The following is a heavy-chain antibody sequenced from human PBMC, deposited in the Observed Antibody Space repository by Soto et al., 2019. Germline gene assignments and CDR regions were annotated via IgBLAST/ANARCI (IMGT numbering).Heavy chain of an antibody. CDR1: GYTFTGYY. CDR2: INPNSGGT. J-gene: IGHJ6*02. CDR3: ARGARIYCSSTSCYMPGGMDV. V-gene: IGHV1-2*02. D-gene: IGHD2-2*01. Sequence: VSVKVSCKASGYTFTGYYMHWVRQAPGQGLEWMGWINPNSGGTNYAQKFQGRVTMTRDTSISTAYMELSRLRSDDTAVYYCARGARIYCSSTSCYMPGGMDVWGQGTTVTASS.